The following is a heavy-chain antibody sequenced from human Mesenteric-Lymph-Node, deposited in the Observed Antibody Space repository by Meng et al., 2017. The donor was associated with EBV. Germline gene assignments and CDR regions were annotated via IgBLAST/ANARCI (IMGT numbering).Heavy chain of an antibody. CDR1: GGSSASNNW. CDR2: IFHTVST. CDR3: ASHSTYSASGYIFLQY. D-gene: IGHD3-22*01. Sequence: QLLEWGPRLVQPSGTVSLDFTFRGGSSASNNWWTWVRQPPGKGLEWIGEIFHTVSTNYKQSLQSRVTMSVDKSTTQFSLNLNSVIAADTAVYYCASHSTYSASGYIFLQYWGQGTLVTVSS. J-gene: IGHJ4*02. V-gene: IGHV4-4*02.